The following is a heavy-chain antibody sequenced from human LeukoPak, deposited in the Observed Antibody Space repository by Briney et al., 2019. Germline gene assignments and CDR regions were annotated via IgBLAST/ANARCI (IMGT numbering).Heavy chain of an antibody. CDR1: GYTFTTYG. D-gene: IGHD3-10*01. V-gene: IGHV1-18*01. Sequence: ASVKVSCKASGYTFTTYGITWVRQAPGQGLEWMGWISANNGNTNYAQKLQGRVTVTTDTSTSIAYMELRSLRSDDTAVYYCAREGTAGRYYFDYWGQGTLVTVSS. CDR3: AREGTAGRYYFDY. CDR2: ISANNGNT. J-gene: IGHJ4*02.